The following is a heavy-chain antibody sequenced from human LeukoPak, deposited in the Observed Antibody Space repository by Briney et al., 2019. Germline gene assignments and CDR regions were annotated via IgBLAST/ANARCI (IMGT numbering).Heavy chain of an antibody. J-gene: IGHJ3*02. CDR1: GFTFTTFA. D-gene: IGHD3-10*01. Sequence: GRSLRLSCAASGFTFTTFALHWVRQAPGKGPEWVAVISYDGSNKNYADSVRGRFTISRDNSKNTLYLQMNSLRAADTAVYYCARDFRTVTAPDAFDIWGQGTMVTVSS. V-gene: IGHV3-30*01. CDR2: ISYDGSNK. CDR3: ARDFRTVTAPDAFDI.